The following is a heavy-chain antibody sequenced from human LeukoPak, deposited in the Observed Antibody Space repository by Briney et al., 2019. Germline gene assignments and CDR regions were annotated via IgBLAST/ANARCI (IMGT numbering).Heavy chain of an antibody. V-gene: IGHV3-23*01. CDR3: ARGTHIVVVTGGFDY. CDR2: ISGSGGST. CDR1: GFTFSSYA. J-gene: IGHJ4*02. Sequence: GGSLRLSCAASGFTFSSYAMSWVRQAPGKGLEWVSAISGSGGSTYYADSVKGRFTISRDNSKNTLYLQMNSLRAEDTAVYYCARGTHIVVVTGGFDYWGQGTLVTVFS. D-gene: IGHD2-21*02.